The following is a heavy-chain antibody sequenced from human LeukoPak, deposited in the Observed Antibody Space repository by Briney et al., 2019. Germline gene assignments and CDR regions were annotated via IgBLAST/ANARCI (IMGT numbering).Heavy chain of an antibody. CDR1: GFTFDDYG. D-gene: IGHD5-18*01. V-gene: IGHV3-20*04. CDR3: AFYSYGYRDFDY. J-gene: IGHJ4*02. CDR2: INWNGGST. Sequence: GGSLRLSCAASGFTFDDYGMSWVRQAPGKGLEWVSGINWNGGSTGYADSVKGRFTISRDNAKNSLYLQMNSLRVEDTALYYCAFYSYGYRDFDYWGQGTLVTVSS.